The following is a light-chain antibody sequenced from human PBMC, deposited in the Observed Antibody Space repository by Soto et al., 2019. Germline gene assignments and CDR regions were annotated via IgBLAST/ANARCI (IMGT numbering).Light chain of an antibody. V-gene: IGKV3-11*01. CDR3: HQRSNWPLT. J-gene: IGKJ4*01. Sequence: EIVLTQSPATLSLSPGERATLSCRASQSVNNYLAWYQQKPGQAPRLLIYDASSRTTDIPARFSGSRSGTDFPLTISSLEPEDFATYYCHQRSNWPLTFGGGTKVEIK. CDR2: DAS. CDR1: QSVNNY.